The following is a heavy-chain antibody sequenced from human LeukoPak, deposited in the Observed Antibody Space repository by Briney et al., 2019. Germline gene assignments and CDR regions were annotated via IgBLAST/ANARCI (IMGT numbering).Heavy chain of an antibody. J-gene: IGHJ3*02. Sequence: SETLSLTCTVSGGSISSGGYYWSWIRQPPGKGLEWIGYIYHSGSTYYNPSLKSRVTMSVDTSKNQFSLRLSSVTAADTAVYYCARDEVGATTPNAFDIWGQGTMVTVSS. CDR1: GGSISSGGYY. D-gene: IGHD1-26*01. V-gene: IGHV4-30-2*01. CDR3: ARDEVGATTPNAFDI. CDR2: IYHSGST.